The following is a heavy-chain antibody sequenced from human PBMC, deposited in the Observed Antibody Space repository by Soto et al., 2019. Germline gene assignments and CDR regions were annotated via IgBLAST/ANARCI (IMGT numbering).Heavy chain of an antibody. J-gene: IGHJ4*02. CDR3: ERARSLVAGDRAIGY. Sequence: ASVKVSCKASGYTFTTYGVYWLRQAPGQGPEWMGWINVYNGNTMYAQNLQGRVTMTTDTSTNTAYLELRSLRSDGTAVYYCERARSLVAGDRAIGYWGQGTLVTVSS. CDR1: GYTFTTYG. D-gene: IGHD6-19*01. CDR2: INVYNGNT. V-gene: IGHV1-18*01.